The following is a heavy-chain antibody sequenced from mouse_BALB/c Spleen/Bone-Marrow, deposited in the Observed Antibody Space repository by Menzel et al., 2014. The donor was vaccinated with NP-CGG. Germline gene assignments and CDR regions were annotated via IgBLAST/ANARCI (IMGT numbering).Heavy chain of an antibody. V-gene: IGHV1S81*02. CDR2: INPSNGGT. CDR1: GYTFXNYY. J-gene: IGHJ3*01. CDR3: TPVRRFSQ. Sequence: VQLQQSGAELVKPGVSVKLSCKASGYTFXNYYMYWVKQRPGQDLEWIGEINPSNGGTNFNEKFKSKATLTVDKSSSTTYMPHRTLTSEDCAVYFCTPVRRFSQWRKETLVTVSA.